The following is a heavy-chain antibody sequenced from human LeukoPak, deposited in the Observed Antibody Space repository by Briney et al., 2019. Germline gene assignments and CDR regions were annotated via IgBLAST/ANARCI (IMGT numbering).Heavy chain of an antibody. J-gene: IGHJ4*02. D-gene: IGHD6-19*01. CDR2: INPNSGGT. CDR3: ARGGSGWYGRAWYFDY. CDR1: GYTFTGYY. Sequence: WASVKVSCEASGYTFTGYYMHWVRQAPGQGLEWMGWINPNSGGTNYAQKFQGRVTMTRDTSISTAYMELSRLRSDDTAVYYCARGGSGWYGRAWYFDYWGQGTLVTVSS. V-gene: IGHV1-2*02.